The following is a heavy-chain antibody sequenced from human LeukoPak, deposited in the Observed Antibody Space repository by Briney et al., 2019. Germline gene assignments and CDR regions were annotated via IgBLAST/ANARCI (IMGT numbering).Heavy chain of an antibody. Sequence: GRSLRLSCAASGFTVSSNYMSWVRQAPGKGLEWVSVIYSGGSTYNADSVKGRLIISRDNSKNTLYLQMNSLRAEDTAVYYCAELGITMIGGVWGKGTTVTISS. D-gene: IGHD3-10*02. CDR2: IYSGGST. J-gene: IGHJ6*04. CDR1: GFTVSSNY. V-gene: IGHV3-66*01. CDR3: AELGITMIGGV.